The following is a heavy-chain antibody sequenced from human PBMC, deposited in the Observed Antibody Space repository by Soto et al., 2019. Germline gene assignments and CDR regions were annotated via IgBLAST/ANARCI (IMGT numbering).Heavy chain of an antibody. J-gene: IGHJ2*01. CDR2: IYHSGST. CDR3: ARGVVTWYFDL. Sequence: QVQLQESGPGLVKPSGTLSLTCAVSSGSISSNTWWSWVRQPPGKGLEWIGEIYHSGSTNYNPSLKSRVTTSVDKSKNQFSLNLSSVTAADTAVYHCARGVVTWYFDLWGRGTLVTVSS. CDR1: SGSISSNTW. V-gene: IGHV4-4*02. D-gene: IGHD3-10*01.